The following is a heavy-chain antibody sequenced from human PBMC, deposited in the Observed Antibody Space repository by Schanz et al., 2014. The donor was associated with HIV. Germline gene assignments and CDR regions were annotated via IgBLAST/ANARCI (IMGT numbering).Heavy chain of an antibody. D-gene: IGHD6-19*01. CDR1: GFTFSRYW. J-gene: IGHJ6*02. CDR3: ARGSWYSSGWYDDYYYYEVDV. CDR2: IKQDGSEK. V-gene: IGHV3-7*01. Sequence: EVQLVESGGGLVQPGGSLRLSCAASGFTFSRYWMSWVRQAPGKGLEWVANIKQDGSEKHYVASVKGRFTISRDNAKNSLYLQMNSLRAEDTAVYYCARGSWYSSGWYDDYYYYEVDVWGQGTTVTVSS.